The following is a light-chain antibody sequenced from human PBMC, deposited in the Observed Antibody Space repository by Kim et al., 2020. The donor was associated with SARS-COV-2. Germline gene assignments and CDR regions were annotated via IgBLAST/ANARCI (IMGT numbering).Light chain of an antibody. CDR2: GAS. CDR3: QQYGSSPAT. Sequence: SPGERAPLSCRASQSVSSSFLAWYQQKPGQAPRLLIYGASSRATGIPDRFSGSGSGTDFTLTISRLEPEDFAVYYCQQYGSSPATFGGGTKVDIK. V-gene: IGKV3-20*01. J-gene: IGKJ4*01. CDR1: QSVSSSF.